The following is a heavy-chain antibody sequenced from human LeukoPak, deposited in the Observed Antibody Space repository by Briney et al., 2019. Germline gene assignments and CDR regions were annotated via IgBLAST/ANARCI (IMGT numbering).Heavy chain of an antibody. CDR3: ARSEWELRDFDY. CDR1: GGSISSGDYY. Sequence: SQTMSLTCTVSGGSISSGDYYWSWLRQPPGKGLECIGYIYYSGSTYYNPSLKSRVTISVDTSKNQFSLKLSSVTAADTAVYYCARSEWELRDFDYWGQGTLVTVSS. V-gene: IGHV4-30-4*01. D-gene: IGHD1-26*01. J-gene: IGHJ4*02. CDR2: IYYSGST.